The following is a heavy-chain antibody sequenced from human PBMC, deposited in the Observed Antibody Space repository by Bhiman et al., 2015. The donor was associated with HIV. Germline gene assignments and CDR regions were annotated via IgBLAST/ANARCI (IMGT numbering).Heavy chain of an antibody. V-gene: IGHV3-30*02. D-gene: IGHD3-16*02. CDR1: GFTFSSYG. J-gene: IGHJ4*02. Sequence: QVQLVESGGGVVQPGGSLRLSCAASGFTFSSYGMHWVRQAPGKGLEWVAFIRYDGSNKYYADSVKGRFTISRDNSKNTLYLQMNSLRAEDTAVYYYAKIEGYDYVWGSYRGTDYWGQGTLVTVSS. CDR2: IRYDGSNK. CDR3: AKIEGYDYVWGSYRGTDY.